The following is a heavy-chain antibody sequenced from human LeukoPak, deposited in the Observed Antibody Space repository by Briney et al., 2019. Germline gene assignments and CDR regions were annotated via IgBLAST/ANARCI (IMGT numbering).Heavy chain of an antibody. CDR1: GYTFTSYY. CDR3: VSAVVGAGYFDY. V-gene: IGHV1-46*01. Sequence: ASVKVSCKASGYTFTSYYMHWVRQAPGQGLEWMGIINPSGGSTSYAQKFQGRVTMTRDTSTSAVYMELSSLRSEDTAVYYCVSAVVGAGYFDYWGQGTLVTVSS. D-gene: IGHD1-26*01. CDR2: INPSGGST. J-gene: IGHJ4*02.